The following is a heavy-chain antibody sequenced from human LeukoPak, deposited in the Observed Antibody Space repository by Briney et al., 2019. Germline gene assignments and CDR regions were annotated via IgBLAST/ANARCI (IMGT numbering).Heavy chain of an antibody. D-gene: IGHD7-27*01. J-gene: IGHJ5*02. CDR1: GASISSYY. CDR2: FSTTWST. V-gene: IGHV4-4*07. Sequence: SGTLSFTCSVSGASISSYYWTWIRQPAGKGLEWIGRFSTTWSTSYNPSLKSRVTMSVDTSKNQFSLRLSSVTAADTAVYYCARVDGGSTGILHTWGQGTLVTVSS. CDR3: ARVDGGSTGILHT.